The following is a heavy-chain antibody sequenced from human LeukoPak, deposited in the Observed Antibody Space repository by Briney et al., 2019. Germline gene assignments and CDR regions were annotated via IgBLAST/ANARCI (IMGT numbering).Heavy chain of an antibody. Sequence: SQTLSLTCTVSGGSISSGSYYWSWIRQPAGKGLEWIGRIYTSGSTNYNPSLKSRVTISVDTSKNQFSLKLSSVTAAATAVYYCARAVLLWFGESGAFDIWGQGTMVTVSS. V-gene: IGHV4-61*02. CDR2: IYTSGST. CDR3: ARAVLLWFGESGAFDI. CDR1: GGSISSGSYY. J-gene: IGHJ3*02. D-gene: IGHD3-10*01.